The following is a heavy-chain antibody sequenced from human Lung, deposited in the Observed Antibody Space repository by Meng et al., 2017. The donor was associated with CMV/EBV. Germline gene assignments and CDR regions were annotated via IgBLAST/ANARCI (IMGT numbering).Heavy chain of an antibody. CDR3: ARGINGGCGD. Sequence: QAHLQQSCPGLVKPSQTLSLTCAICGDIVASNSAAWHWIRQSPSRGLEWLGRTYYRSKWYHEYAVSVKSRITISPDTPKNQFSLQLNSMTPEDTAVYYCARGINGGCGDWGQGTLVTVSS. J-gene: IGHJ4*02. D-gene: IGHD4-23*01. V-gene: IGHV6-1*01. CDR2: TYYRSKWYH. CDR1: GDIVASNSAA.